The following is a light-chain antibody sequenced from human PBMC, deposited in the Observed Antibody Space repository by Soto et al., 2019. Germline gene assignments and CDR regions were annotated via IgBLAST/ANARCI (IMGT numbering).Light chain of an antibody. CDR1: QSVGNK. V-gene: IGKV3-15*01. Sequence: IVMTHSPATLTVSPGERATLTCRASQSVGNKLAWYQQKRGQPPRLLIYAASTRATGIPVRFSGSGSGTDFTLTISSLQSEDFAVYFCPQYNTWPLTFGPGTKVDIK. CDR2: AAS. J-gene: IGKJ3*01. CDR3: PQYNTWPLT.